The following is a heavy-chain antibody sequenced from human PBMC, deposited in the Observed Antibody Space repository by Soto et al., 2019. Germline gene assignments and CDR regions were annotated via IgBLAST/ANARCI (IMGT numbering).Heavy chain of an antibody. CDR1: GGSISSGGYY. J-gene: IGHJ4*02. CDR2: IYYSGST. D-gene: IGHD1-26*01. Sequence: PWETLSLTCTVSGGSISSGGYYWSWIRQHPGKGLEWIGYIYYSGSTYYNPSLKSRVTISVDTSKNQFSLKLSSVTAADTAVYYCARAELVGATDYWGQGTLVTVSS. CDR3: ARAELVGATDY. V-gene: IGHV4-31*03.